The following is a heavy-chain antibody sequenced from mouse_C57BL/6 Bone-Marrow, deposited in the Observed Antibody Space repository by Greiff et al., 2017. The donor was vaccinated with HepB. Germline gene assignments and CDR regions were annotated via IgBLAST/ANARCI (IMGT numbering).Heavy chain of an antibody. J-gene: IGHJ1*03. CDR2: ISNLAYSN. D-gene: IGHD2-2*01. V-gene: IGHV5-15*01. Sequence: EVQRVESGGGLVQPGGSLKLSCAASGFTFRDYGKAWVRQAPRKGPEWVAFISNLAYSNYYADTVTGRFTISRENAKNTLYQEMSSLRSEDTAMYYCARLGLRRDGYFDVWGTGTTVTVSS. CDR3: ARLGLRRDGYFDV. CDR1: GFTFRDYG.